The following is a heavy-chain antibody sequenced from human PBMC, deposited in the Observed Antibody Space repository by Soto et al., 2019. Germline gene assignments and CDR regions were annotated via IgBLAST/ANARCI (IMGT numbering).Heavy chain of an antibody. CDR3: ARDLVPAAISFYGMDV. Sequence: ASVKVSCKASGYTFTDYYIHWVRQAPGQGLEWMGWINPNSGAINYAQKFQGRVTMTRDTSISTAYMELSRLRSDDTAVYYCARDLVPAAISFYGMDVWGQGTTVTVSS. CDR2: INPNSGAI. CDR1: GYTFTDYY. V-gene: IGHV1-2*02. D-gene: IGHD2-2*01. J-gene: IGHJ6*02.